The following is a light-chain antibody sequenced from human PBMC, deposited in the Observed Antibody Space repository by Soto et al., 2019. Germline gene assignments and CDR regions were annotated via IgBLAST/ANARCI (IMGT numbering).Light chain of an antibody. CDR2: GAS. CDR1: QSVSSSY. Sequence: EIVLTQSPGTLSLSPGERATLSCRASQSVSSSYLAWYQQKPGQAPRLLIYGASSRATGIPDRFSGSGSGTDFTLTISSLEPEDFAVYYCQQRSFFGGGTKVDIK. V-gene: IGKV3D-20*02. J-gene: IGKJ4*01. CDR3: QQRSF.